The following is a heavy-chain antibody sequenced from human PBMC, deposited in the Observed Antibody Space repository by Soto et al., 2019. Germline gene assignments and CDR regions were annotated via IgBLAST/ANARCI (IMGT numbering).Heavy chain of an antibody. CDR1: GGSISSGGYY. V-gene: IGHV4-31*03. CDR3: ARAGQGYGDIRSVYYYYGMDV. Sequence: QVQLQESGPGLVKPSQTLSLTCTVSGGSISSGGYYWSWIRQHPGKGLEWIGYIYYSGSTYYIPSLKRRVTISVDTSKNQFSLKLSSVTAADTAVYYCARAGQGYGDIRSVYYYYGMDVWGQGTTVTVSS. J-gene: IGHJ6*02. CDR2: IYYSGST. D-gene: IGHD4-17*01.